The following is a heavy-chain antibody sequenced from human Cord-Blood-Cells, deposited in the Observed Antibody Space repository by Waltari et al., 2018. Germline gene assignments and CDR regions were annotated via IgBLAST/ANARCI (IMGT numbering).Heavy chain of an antibody. Sequence: QVQLVESGGGVVQPGRSLRLSCAASGFTFSSYAMHWVGQAPGKGMEWVAGISNDGSNKYYADSVKGRFTISRDNSKNTLYLQMNSLRAEDTAVYYCAGVSIAAAGTDDYWGQGTLVTVSS. CDR2: ISNDGSNK. V-gene: IGHV3-30-3*01. CDR1: GFTFSSYA. D-gene: IGHD6-13*01. CDR3: AGVSIAAAGTDDY. J-gene: IGHJ4*02.